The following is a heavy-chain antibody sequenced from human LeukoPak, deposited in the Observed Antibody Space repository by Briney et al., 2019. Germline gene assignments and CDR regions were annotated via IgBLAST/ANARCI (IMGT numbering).Heavy chain of an antibody. Sequence: GGSLRLSCAASGFTFSSYGMHWVRQAPGKGLEWVAVISYDGGNKYYADSVKGRFTISRDNSKNTLYLQMNSLRAEDTAVYYCAKDLLRYCSSTICYGLYYYYYGMDVWGQGTTVTVSS. D-gene: IGHD2-2*01. V-gene: IGHV3-30*18. CDR2: ISYDGGNK. CDR1: GFTFSSYG. J-gene: IGHJ6*02. CDR3: AKDLLRYCSSTICYGLYYYYYGMDV.